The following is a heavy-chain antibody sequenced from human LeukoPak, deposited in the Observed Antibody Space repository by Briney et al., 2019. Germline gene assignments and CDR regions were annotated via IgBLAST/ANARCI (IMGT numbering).Heavy chain of an antibody. Sequence: ASVKVSCKVSGYTLTELSMHWARQAPGKGLEWMGGFDPEDGETIYAQKFQGRVTMTEDTSTDTAYMELSSLRSEDTAVYYCALMVRGVITNWFDPWGQGTLVTVSS. CDR1: GYTLTELS. CDR2: FDPEDGET. D-gene: IGHD3-10*01. CDR3: ALMVRGVITNWFDP. V-gene: IGHV1-24*01. J-gene: IGHJ5*02.